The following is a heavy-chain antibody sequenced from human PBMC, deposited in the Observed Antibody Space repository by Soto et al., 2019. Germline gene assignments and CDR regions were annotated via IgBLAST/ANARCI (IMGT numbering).Heavy chain of an antibody. J-gene: IGHJ4*02. CDR2: ISYDGSNK. CDR3: ARVPSSSGRAHFDY. V-gene: IGHV3-30-3*01. D-gene: IGHD2-15*01. Sequence: QVQLVESGGGVVQPGRSLRLSCAASGFTFSSYAMHWVRHAPGKGLEWVAVISYDGSNKYYADSVKGRFTISRDNSKNTLYLQMNSLRAEDTAVYYCARVPSSSGRAHFDYWGQGTLVTVS. CDR1: GFTFSSYA.